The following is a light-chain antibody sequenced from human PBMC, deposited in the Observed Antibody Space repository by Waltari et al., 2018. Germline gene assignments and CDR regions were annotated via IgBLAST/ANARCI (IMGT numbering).Light chain of an antibody. Sequence: QSAPTQPASVSGSPGQSISISCTGTNSDIGGYNYVSWYQQHPGKVPKLLIYDVSTRPCGISNRFSASKSGKTASLTISGLQAEDEADYYCLSYTSSSTFVFGSGTKVTVL. V-gene: IGLV2-14*03. J-gene: IGLJ1*01. CDR2: DVS. CDR3: LSYTSSSTFV. CDR1: NSDIGGYNY.